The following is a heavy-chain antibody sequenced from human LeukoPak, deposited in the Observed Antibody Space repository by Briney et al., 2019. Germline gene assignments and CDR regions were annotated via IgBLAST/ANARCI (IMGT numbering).Heavy chain of an antibody. V-gene: IGHV3-48*04. J-gene: IGHJ4*02. CDR3: ARGTVTYYFDY. D-gene: IGHD4-17*01. CDR1: GFTFTSYT. Sequence: PGGSLRLSCAASGFTFTSYTMNWVRQAPGKGLEWVSYIGSSSTTIYYADSVKGRFTISRDNAKNSLYLQMNSLRAEDTAVYYCARGTVTYYFDYWGQGTLVTVSS. CDR2: IGSSSTTI.